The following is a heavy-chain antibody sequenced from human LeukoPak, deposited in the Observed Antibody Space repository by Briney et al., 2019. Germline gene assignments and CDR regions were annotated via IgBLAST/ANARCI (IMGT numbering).Heavy chain of an antibody. CDR3: AREVPASSPPDY. CDR1: GYSISSGYY. D-gene: IGHD2-2*01. J-gene: IGHJ4*02. V-gene: IGHV4-38-2*02. CDR2: IYHSGST. Sequence: SETLSFTCTVSGYSISSGYYWGWIRQPPGKGLEWIGSIYHSGSTYYNPSLKSRVTISVDTSKNQFSLKLSSVTAADTAVYYCAREVPASSPPDYWGQGTLVTVSS.